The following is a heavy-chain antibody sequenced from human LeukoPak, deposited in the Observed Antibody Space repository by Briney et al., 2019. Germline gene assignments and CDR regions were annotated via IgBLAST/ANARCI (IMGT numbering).Heavy chain of an antibody. CDR3: ARRRKVVRAGFDY. J-gene: IGHJ4*02. CDR2: INHSGTT. D-gene: IGHD2-21*01. Sequence: SETLSLTCAGYGGSFSSYFWTWIRQTPAKGLEWIGEINHSGTTNYNPSLKSRVTMSVDTSKDQFSLKLMSVTAADTGVYYCARRRKVVRAGFDYWGQGTRVIVSS. V-gene: IGHV4-34*01. CDR1: GGSFSSYF.